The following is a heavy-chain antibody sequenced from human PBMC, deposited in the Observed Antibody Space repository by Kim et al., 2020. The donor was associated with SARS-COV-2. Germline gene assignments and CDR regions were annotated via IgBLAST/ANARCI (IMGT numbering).Heavy chain of an antibody. CDR3: ARIRLFYYYYGMDV. J-gene: IGHJ6*02. V-gene: IGHV3-48*03. Sequence: ADSGKGRFTISRDNAKNSLYLQMNSLRAEDTAVYYCARIRLFYYYYGMDVWGQGTTVTVSS. D-gene: IGHD3-22*01.